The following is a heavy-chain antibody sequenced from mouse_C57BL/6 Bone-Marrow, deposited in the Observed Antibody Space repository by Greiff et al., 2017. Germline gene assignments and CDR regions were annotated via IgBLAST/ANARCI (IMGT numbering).Heavy chain of an antibody. CDR1: GYSFTDYN. V-gene: IGHV1-39*01. D-gene: IGHD1-1*01. CDR2: INPNYGTT. Sequence: EVKLMESGPELVKPGASVKISCKASGYSFTDYNMNWVKQSNGKSLEWIGVINPNYGTTSYNQKFKGKATLTVDQSSSTAYMQLNSLTSEDSAVYYCARSTVVATSTWYFDVWGTGTTVTVSS. J-gene: IGHJ1*03. CDR3: ARSTVVATSTWYFDV.